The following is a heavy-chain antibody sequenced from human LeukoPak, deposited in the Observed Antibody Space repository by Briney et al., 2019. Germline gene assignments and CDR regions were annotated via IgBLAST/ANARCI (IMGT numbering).Heavy chain of an antibody. D-gene: IGHD2-21*02. CDR3: ARARSNCGGDCYREYFQH. CDR2: IIPMFGTA. CDR1: GGTFSSYA. Sequence: SVKVSCKASGGTFSSYAIGWVRQAPGQGLEWMGGIIPMFGTANYAQKFQGRVTITADESTSTAYMELSSLRSEDTAVYYCARARSNCGGDCYREYFQHWGQGTLVTVSS. J-gene: IGHJ1*01. V-gene: IGHV1-69*13.